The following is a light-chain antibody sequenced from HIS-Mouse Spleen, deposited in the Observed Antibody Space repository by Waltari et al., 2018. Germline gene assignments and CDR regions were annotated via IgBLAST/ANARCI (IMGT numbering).Light chain of an antibody. CDR3: AAWDDSLSGV. V-gene: IGLV1-47*01. J-gene: IGLJ2*01. Sequence: QSVLTQPPSASGTPGQRVTISCSGSSSNIGSNYVYWYQQLPGTAPKLPIYRNNPRPSGVPDRVSGSKSGTSASLAISGLRSEDEADYYCAAWDDSLSGVFGGGTKLTVL. CDR1: SSNIGSNY. CDR2: RNN.